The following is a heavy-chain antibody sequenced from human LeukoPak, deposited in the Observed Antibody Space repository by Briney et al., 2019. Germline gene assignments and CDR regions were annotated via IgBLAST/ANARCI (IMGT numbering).Heavy chain of an antibody. CDR3: ARGVVRGDFDY. Sequence: GASVKVSCKASGGTFSSYAISWVRQAPGQGLEWMGRIIPILGIANYAQKFQGRVTITADKSTSTAYMELSSLRSEDTAVYYCARGVVRGDFDYWGQGTLVTVSS. J-gene: IGHJ4*02. D-gene: IGHD3-10*01. V-gene: IGHV1-69*04. CDR1: GGTFSSYA. CDR2: IIPILGIA.